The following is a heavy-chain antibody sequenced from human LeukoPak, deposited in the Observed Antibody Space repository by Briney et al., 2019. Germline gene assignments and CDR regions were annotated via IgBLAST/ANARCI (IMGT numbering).Heavy chain of an antibody. CDR2: INHSGST. V-gene: IGHV4-34*01. Sequence: PSETLSLTCAVYGGSFSGYYWSWIRQPPGKGLEWIGEINHSGSTNYNPSLKSRVTISVDTSKNQFSLQLSSVTAADTAVYYCAGGGYYHYFHYWGQGTLVTVSS. CDR3: AGGGYYHYFHY. J-gene: IGHJ4*02. CDR1: GGSFSGYY. D-gene: IGHD3-22*01.